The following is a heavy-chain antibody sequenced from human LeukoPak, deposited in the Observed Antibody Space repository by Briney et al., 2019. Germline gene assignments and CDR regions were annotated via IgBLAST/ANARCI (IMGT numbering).Heavy chain of an antibody. CDR1: GFSLSSYS. V-gene: IGHV3-48*04. Sequence: PGGSLRLPCAASGFSLSSYSMNWVRQAPGKGLEWVSYISSSSSTIYYADSVKGRFTISRDNAKNSLYLQMNSLRGEDTAVYYCARGQQQLVVWGQGTLVTVSS. CDR2: ISSSSSTI. CDR3: ARGQQQLVV. J-gene: IGHJ4*02. D-gene: IGHD6-13*01.